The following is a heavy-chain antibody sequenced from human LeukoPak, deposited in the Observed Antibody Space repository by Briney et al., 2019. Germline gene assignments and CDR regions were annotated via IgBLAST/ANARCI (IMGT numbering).Heavy chain of an antibody. CDR1: GFTFSDYW. D-gene: IGHD3-10*01. J-gene: IGHJ4*02. Sequence: PGGSLRLSCAASGFTFSDYWIHWVRQAPGMGLVWVSRINTDGSITNCADSVKGRFSISRDNAKNTLYLQMSSLRAEDTAVYYCARDRGPRTGFMVREAYDYWGQGTLVTVSS. CDR3: ARDRGPRTGFMVREAYDY. V-gene: IGHV3-74*01. CDR2: INTDGSIT.